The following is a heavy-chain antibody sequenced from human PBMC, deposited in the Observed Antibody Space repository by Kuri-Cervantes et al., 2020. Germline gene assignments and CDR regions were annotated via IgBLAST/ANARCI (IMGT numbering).Heavy chain of an antibody. J-gene: IGHJ5*02. CDR2: IDHSGST. CDR1: GGSISSGGYY. CDR3: ARGPRWVRSRYNWFDP. Sequence: SETLSLTCTVSGGSISSGGYYWSWIRQPPGKGLEWIGEIDHSGSTNYNPSLKSRVTISVDTSKNQFSLKLSSETAADTAVYYCARGPRWVRSRYNWFDPWGQGTLVTVSS. V-gene: IGHV4-39*07. D-gene: IGHD1-26*01.